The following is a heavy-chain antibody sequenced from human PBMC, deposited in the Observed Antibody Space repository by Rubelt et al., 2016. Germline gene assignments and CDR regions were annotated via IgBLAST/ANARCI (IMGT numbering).Heavy chain of an antibody. J-gene: IGHJ5*02. CDR1: GYTFTGYY. CDR3: ARDSGDSTSTSPLGRFDP. V-gene: IGHV1-2*06. D-gene: IGHD3-10*01. CDR2: INPNSGGP. Sequence: QVQLVQSGSELKKPGASVKVSCKASGYTFTGYYMHWVRQAPGQGLEWMGRINPNSGGPDYAQRFQGRVTMSTDPSTATACLELSGLTSGDTAVYYCARDSGDSTSTSPLGRFDPWGLGTLVTVSS.